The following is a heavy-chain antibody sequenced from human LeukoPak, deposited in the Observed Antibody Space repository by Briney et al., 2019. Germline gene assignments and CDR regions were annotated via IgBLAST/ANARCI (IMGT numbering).Heavy chain of an antibody. Sequence: PTVKLSCEVSRYTLSRFDITCGPGATRPRRKCIRWMNPASGNTGYAQKFQGRVIITRNTSISTAYMELISLRSEDSAVYYCARGGLNRYTNYDFHPWGQGTLVTVSS. CDR1: RYTLSRFD. CDR3: ARGGLNRYTNYDFHP. J-gene: IGHJ5*02. V-gene: IGHV1-8*03. D-gene: IGHD3-3*01. CDR2: MNPASGNT.